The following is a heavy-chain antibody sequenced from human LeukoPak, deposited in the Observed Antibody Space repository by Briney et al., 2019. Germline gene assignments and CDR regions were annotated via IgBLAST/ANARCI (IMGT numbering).Heavy chain of an antibody. CDR1: GGTFSSYA. J-gene: IGHJ3*02. Sequence: SVKVSCKASGGTFSSYAISWVRQAPGQGLEWMGGIIPIFGTANYAQKFQGRVTITTDESTSTAYMELSSLRSDDTAVYYCARWGTTDYAFDIWGQGTMVTVSS. D-gene: IGHD1-7*01. CDR2: IIPIFGTA. CDR3: ARWGTTDYAFDI. V-gene: IGHV1-69*05.